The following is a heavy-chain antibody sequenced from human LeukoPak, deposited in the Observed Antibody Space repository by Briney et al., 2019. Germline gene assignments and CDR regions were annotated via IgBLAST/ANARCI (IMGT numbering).Heavy chain of an antibody. CDR2: IWSGGSIA. Sequence: GGSLRLSCAASGFTFSDYGMQWVRQAPGKGLECLSVIWSGGSIADYAESVRGRFTISRDNSKNTVYLQMNSLRAEDTAIYFCTRVATAGTWTDYWGQGTLVTVS. CDR3: TRVATAGTWTDY. CDR1: GFTFSDYG. J-gene: IGHJ4*02. D-gene: IGHD6-25*01. V-gene: IGHV3-33*03.